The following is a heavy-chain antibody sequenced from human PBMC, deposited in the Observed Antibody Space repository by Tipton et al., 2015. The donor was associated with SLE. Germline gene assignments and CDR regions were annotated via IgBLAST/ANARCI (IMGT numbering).Heavy chain of an antibody. Sequence: TLSLTCTVSGGSISSHYWSWIRQPPGKGLEWIGYIYYSGSTYYNPSLKSRVTISVDTSKNQFSLKLSSVTAADTAVYYCASGGYGSGSHYLGGWFDPWGRGTLVTVSS. V-gene: IGHV4-59*08. CDR2: IYYSGST. D-gene: IGHD3-10*01. J-gene: IGHJ5*02. CDR3: ASGGYGSGSHYLGGWFDP. CDR1: GGSISSHY.